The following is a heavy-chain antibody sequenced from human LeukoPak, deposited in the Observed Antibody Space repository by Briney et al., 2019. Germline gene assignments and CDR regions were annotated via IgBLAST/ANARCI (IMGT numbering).Heavy chain of an antibody. CDR1: GGSISSYY. Sequence: SETLSLTCTVSGGSISSYYWSWIRQPAGKGLEWIGRIYTSGSTNYNPSLKSRVTMSVDTSKNQFSLKLSSVTAADTAVYYCARLRWRYSGYEKGHYYYMDVWGKGTTVTVSS. CDR3: ARLRWRYSGYEKGHYYYMDV. J-gene: IGHJ6*03. V-gene: IGHV4-4*07. D-gene: IGHD5-12*01. CDR2: IYTSGST.